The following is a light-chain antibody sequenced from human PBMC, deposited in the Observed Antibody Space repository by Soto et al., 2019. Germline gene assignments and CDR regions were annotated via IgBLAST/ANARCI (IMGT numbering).Light chain of an antibody. CDR2: EAS. CDR1: QTLRTR. J-gene: IGKJ1*01. CDR3: QKYNQWPWT. Sequence: VMTQSPATLPVSPGERVVLSCSASQTLRTRLSWYHHKPGQAPTLLLYEASIRATGIPARFSGDGSGTEFTLTISSLQSEDFGIHYCQKYNQWPWTFGPGTKV. V-gene: IGKV3-15*01.